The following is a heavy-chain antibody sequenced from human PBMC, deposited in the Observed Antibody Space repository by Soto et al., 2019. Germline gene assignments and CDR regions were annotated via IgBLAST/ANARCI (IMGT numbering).Heavy chain of an antibody. V-gene: IGHV3-23*01. J-gene: IGHJ6*02. D-gene: IGHD3-10*01. CDR2: ISGSGGST. CDR3: AKDSLWFGELLQRYYYYGMDV. CDR1: GFTFSSYA. Sequence: PGGSLRLSCAASGFTFSSYAMSWVRQAPGKGLEWVSAISGSGGSTYYADSVKGRFTISRDNSKNTLHLQMNILRAEDTSVYYCAKDSLWFGELLQRYYYYGMDVWGQGTTVTVSS.